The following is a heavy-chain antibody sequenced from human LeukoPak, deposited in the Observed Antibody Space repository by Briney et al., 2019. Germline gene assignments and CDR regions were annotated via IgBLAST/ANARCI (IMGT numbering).Heavy chain of an antibody. CDR1: GFTFDDYA. CDR2: IGWNSGSI. J-gene: IGHJ4*02. Sequence: GGSLRLSCAASGFTFDDYAMHWVRQAPGKGLEWVSGIGWNSGSIGYAVSVKGRFTISRDNAKSSLYLQRNSLRAEDMAFYYCAKDSERDTTMVIDYWGQGTLVTVSS. V-gene: IGHV3-9*03. D-gene: IGHD5-18*01. CDR3: AKDSERDTTMVIDY.